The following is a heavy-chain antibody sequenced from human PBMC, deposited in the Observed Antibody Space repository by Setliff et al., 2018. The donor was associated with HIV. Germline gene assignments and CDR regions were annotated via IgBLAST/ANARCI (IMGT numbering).Heavy chain of an antibody. CDR1: GYSISSGYY. CDR3: ARGLRIAAAAFFDI. CDR2: IYHSGST. Sequence: SETLSLTCTVSGYSISSGYYWGWIRQPPGKGLEWIGSIYHSGSTYYNPSLKSRVTISVDTSKNQFSLKLSSVTAADTAVYYCARGLRIAAAAFFDIWGQGTMVTVS. V-gene: IGHV4-38-2*02. J-gene: IGHJ3*02. D-gene: IGHD6-13*01.